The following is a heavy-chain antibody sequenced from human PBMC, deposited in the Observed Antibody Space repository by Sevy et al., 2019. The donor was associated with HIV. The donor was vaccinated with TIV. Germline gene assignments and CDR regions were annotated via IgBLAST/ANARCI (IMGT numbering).Heavy chain of an antibody. J-gene: IGHJ4*01. D-gene: IGHD5-18*01. Sequence: GWSLRLSCAASGFSFSIYWMSWVRQAPGKGLEWVATMKQAGSEEEYVDSVKGRFTISRDNAKNSLFLQMNSLSAEDTAVYYCVREGLGGYSYSLDYWGHGTLVTVSS. CDR1: GFSFSIYW. CDR3: VREGLGGYSYSLDY. V-gene: IGHV3-7*03. CDR2: MKQAGSEE.